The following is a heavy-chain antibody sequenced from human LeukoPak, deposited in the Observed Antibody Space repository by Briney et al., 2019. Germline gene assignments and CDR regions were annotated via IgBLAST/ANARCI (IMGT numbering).Heavy chain of an antibody. J-gene: IGHJ4*02. Sequence: GGSLRLSCKASGFTFSNYAMNWVRQAPGKGLEWVSSITSVSSYTYYADSVQGRFTISRDNSKSTLCLQMNSLRAEDTAVYYCAKQLGYCSDGSCYFPYWGQGTLVTVSS. D-gene: IGHD2-15*01. CDR2: ITSVSSYT. V-gene: IGHV3-23*01. CDR3: AKQLGYCSDGSCYFPY. CDR1: GFTFSNYA.